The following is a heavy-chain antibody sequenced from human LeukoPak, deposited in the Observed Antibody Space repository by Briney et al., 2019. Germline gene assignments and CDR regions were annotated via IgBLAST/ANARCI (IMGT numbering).Heavy chain of an antibody. Sequence: SETLSLTCTVSGGSISSYYWSWIRQPPGKGLEWIGYIYYSGSTNYNPSLKSRVTISVDTSKNQFSLKLSSVTAADTAVYYCARGGGYYYYGMDVWGQGTTVTVSS. V-gene: IGHV4-59*08. CDR1: GGSISSYY. D-gene: IGHD3-16*01. J-gene: IGHJ6*02. CDR3: ARGGGYYYYGMDV. CDR2: IYYSGST.